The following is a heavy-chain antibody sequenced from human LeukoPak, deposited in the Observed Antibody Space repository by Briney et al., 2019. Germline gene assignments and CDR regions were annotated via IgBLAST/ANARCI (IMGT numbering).Heavy chain of an antibody. Sequence: GGSLRLSCAASGFTFSSYSMNWVRQAPGEGLEWVSYISSSSSTIYYADSVKGRFTISRDNAKNSLYMQMNSLRAEDTAVYYCARWTTSNWYSFDYWGQGSLVTVSS. CDR1: GFTFSSYS. CDR2: ISSSSSTI. CDR3: ARWTTSNWYSFDY. J-gene: IGHJ4*02. V-gene: IGHV3-48*04. D-gene: IGHD6-13*01.